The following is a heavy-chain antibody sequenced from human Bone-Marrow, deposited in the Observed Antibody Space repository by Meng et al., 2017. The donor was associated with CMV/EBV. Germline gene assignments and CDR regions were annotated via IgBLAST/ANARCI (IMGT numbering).Heavy chain of an antibody. CDR2: INPNSGGT. Sequence: GESLKISCAASGFTFSSYGMHWVRQAPGQGLEWMGWINPNSGGTNYAQKFQGRVTMTRDTSISTAYMELSRLRSDDTAVYYCASSWIHSSSSRLQHWGQGTLVTVYS. V-gene: IGHV1-2*02. CDR1: GFTFSSYG. J-gene: IGHJ1*01. D-gene: IGHD6-6*01. CDR3: ASSWIHSSSSRLQH.